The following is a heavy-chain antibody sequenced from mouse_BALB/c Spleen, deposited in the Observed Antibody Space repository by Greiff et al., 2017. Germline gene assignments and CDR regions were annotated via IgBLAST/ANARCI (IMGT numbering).Heavy chain of an antibody. Sequence: QVTLKESGPGLVAPSQSLSITCTVSGFSLTGYGVNWVRQPPGKGLEWLGMIWGDGSTDYNSALKSRLSISKDNSKSQVFLKMNSLQTDDTARYYGARGLSHYYAMDYWGQGTSVTVSS. CDR3: ARGLSHYYAMDY. CDR2: IWGDGST. CDR1: GFSLTGYG. J-gene: IGHJ4*01. V-gene: IGHV2-6-7*01.